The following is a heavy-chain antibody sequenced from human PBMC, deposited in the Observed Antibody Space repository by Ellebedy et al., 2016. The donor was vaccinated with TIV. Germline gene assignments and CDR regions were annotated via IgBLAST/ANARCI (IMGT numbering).Heavy chain of an antibody. V-gene: IGHV3-23*01. CDR1: GFTFSSYA. Sequence: PGGSLRLSCAASGFTFSSYAMSWVRQAPGKGLEWVSTMSNTGSRTYYADSVEGRFIISRDNSKKTLYLQMNSLRAEDTAVYYCAKGRGGGSDTSAPRYYFDYWGLGTLVTVSS. CDR2: MSNTGSRT. D-gene: IGHD3-22*01. J-gene: IGHJ4*02. CDR3: AKGRGGGSDTSAPRYYFDY.